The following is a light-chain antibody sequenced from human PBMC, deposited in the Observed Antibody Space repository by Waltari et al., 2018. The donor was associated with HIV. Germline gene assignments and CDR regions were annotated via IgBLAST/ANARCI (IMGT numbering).Light chain of an antibody. Sequence: DIQMTQSLSTLSASVGDKIILTCRASQSISNWLAWFQHKPWKAPKLLIYKASNLESGVPSRFSDSGSGTEFTLTIHSRQPDDFATYFCQQYSSDPRTFGRGTRVELK. J-gene: IGKJ4*01. CDR3: QQYSSDPRT. CDR1: QSISNW. V-gene: IGKV1-5*03. CDR2: KAS.